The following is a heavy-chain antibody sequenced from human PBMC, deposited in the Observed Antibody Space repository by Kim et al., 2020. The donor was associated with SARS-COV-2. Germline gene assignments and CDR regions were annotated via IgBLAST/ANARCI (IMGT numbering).Heavy chain of an antibody. J-gene: IGHJ4*02. V-gene: IGHV3-74*01. CDR2: ST. D-gene: IGHD3-16*01. Sequence: STTYADSVKGRFTISRSNAKNTVYLQMNSLRAVDTAVYYCARGLGGSYIDSWGQGTLVSVSS. CDR3: ARGLGGSYIDS.